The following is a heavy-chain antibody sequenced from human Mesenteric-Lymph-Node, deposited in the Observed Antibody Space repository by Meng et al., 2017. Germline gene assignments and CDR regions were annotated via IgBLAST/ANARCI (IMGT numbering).Heavy chain of an antibody. Sequence: ASVKVSCKASGYTFTSYAMHWVRQAPGQRLEWMGWINAGNGNTKYSQKFQGRVTITRDTSASTAYMELSSLRSEDTAVYYCARGRAGYYDSIDDAFDIWGQGTMVTVSS. D-gene: IGHD3-22*01. CDR2: INAGNGNT. V-gene: IGHV1-3*01. CDR1: GYTFTSYA. CDR3: ARGRAGYYDSIDDAFDI. J-gene: IGHJ3*02.